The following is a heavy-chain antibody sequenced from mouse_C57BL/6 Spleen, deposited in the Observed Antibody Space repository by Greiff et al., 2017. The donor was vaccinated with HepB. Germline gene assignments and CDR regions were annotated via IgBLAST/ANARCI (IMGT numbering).Heavy chain of an antibody. D-gene: IGHD1-1*01. Sequence: VQRVESGPELVKPGASVKISCKASGYSFTSYYIHWVKQRPGQGLEWIGWIYPGSGNTKYNEKFKGKATLTADTSSSTAYMQLSSLTSEDSAVYYCARRPGGSSFFDYWGQGTTLTVSS. CDR1: GYSFTSYY. V-gene: IGHV1-66*01. CDR2: IYPGSGNT. J-gene: IGHJ2*01. CDR3: ARRPGGSSFFDY.